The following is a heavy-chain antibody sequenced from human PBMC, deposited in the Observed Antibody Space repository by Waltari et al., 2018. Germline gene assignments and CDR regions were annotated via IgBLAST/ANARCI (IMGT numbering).Heavy chain of an antibody. CDR1: GFTFSSYG. D-gene: IGHD1-26*01. CDR2: ISYDGSNK. Sequence: QVQLVESGGGVVQPGRSLRLSCAASGFTFSSYGMHWVRQAPGKGLELVAVISYDGSNKYYADSVKCRFTISRDNSKNTLYLQMNSLRAEDTAVYYCAKVAVGATTSDYWGQGTLVTVSS. J-gene: IGHJ4*02. CDR3: AKVAVGATTSDY. V-gene: IGHV3-30*18.